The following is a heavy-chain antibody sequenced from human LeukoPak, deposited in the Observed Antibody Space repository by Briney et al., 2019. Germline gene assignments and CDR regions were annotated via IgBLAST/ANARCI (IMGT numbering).Heavy chain of an antibody. CDR3: ARLYYDRSGQPFDY. V-gene: IGHV4-34*01. D-gene: IGHD3-22*01. CDR2: INHSGST. Sequence: SETLSLTCAVYGGTFSGYYWSWIRQPPGKGLEWIGKINHSGSTNYNPSLKRRVTISVDTSKNQFSLKLSSVTAADTSVYYCARLYYDRSGQPFDYWGQGTLVTVSS. J-gene: IGHJ4*02. CDR1: GGTFSGYY.